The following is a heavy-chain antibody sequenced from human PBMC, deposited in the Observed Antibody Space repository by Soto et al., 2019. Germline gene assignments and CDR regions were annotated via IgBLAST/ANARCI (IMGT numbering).Heavy chain of an antibody. V-gene: IGHV1-8*01. CDR3: ASGDRAAAGNFDY. D-gene: IGHD6-13*01. J-gene: IGHJ4*02. CDR2: MNPNSGNT. CDR1: GYTFTSYD. Sequence: QVQLVQSGAEVKKPGASVKVSCKASGYTFTSYDINWVRQATGQGLEWMGWMNPNSGNTGYAQKFQGRVTMTRNTSIITAYMELSSLRYEDTAVYYCASGDRAAAGNFDYWGQGTLVTVSS.